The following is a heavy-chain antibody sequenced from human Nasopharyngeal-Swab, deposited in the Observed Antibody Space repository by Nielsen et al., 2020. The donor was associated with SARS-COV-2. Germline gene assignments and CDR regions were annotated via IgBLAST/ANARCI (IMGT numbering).Heavy chain of an antibody. J-gene: IGHJ5*02. V-gene: IGHV3-23*01. Sequence: GGSLRLSCAASGFTFSSYAMSWVRQAPGKGLEWVSAISGSGGSTYYADSVKGRFTISRDNSKNTLYLQMNSLRDEDTAVYYCAAYYLDSSGYYRGDWFDPWGQGTLVIVSS. D-gene: IGHD3-22*01. CDR3: AAYYLDSSGYYRGDWFDP. CDR2: ISGSGGST. CDR1: GFTFSSYA.